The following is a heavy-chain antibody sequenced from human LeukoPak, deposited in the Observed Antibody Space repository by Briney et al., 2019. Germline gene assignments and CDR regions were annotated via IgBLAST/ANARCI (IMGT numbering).Heavy chain of an antibody. CDR1: GYTFTSYG. Sequence: GASVKVSCKASGYTFTSYGISWVRQAPGQGLEWMGWSSAYNGNTNYAQKLQGRVTMTTDTSTSTAYMELRSLRSDDTAVYYCARTQDYCSGGSCYLPGFDPWGQGTLVTVSS. CDR2: SSAYNGNT. D-gene: IGHD2-15*01. J-gene: IGHJ5*02. CDR3: ARTQDYCSGGSCYLPGFDP. V-gene: IGHV1-18*04.